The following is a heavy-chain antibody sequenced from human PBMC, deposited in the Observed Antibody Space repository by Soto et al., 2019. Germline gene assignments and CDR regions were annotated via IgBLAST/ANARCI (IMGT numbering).Heavy chain of an antibody. CDR2: INPSGGST. CDR3: AKEMATIRYYYYGMDV. Sequence: EASVKVSCKASGYTFTSYYMHWVRQAPGQGLEWMGIINPSGGSTSYAQKFQGRVTMTRDTSISTAYMELSRLRSDDTAVYYCAKEMATIRYYYYGMDVWGQGTTVTVSS. CDR1: GYTFTSYY. D-gene: IGHD5-12*01. V-gene: IGHV1-46*01. J-gene: IGHJ6*02.